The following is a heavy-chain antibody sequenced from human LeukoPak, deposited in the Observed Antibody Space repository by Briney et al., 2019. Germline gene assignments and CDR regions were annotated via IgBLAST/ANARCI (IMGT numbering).Heavy chain of an antibody. J-gene: IGHJ5*02. CDR2: ISGTGANT. D-gene: IGHD6-13*01. CDR1: GFTFSSYG. Sequence: GGSLRLSCAASGFTFSSYGMSWVRQAPGKGLEWVSTISGTGANTYYAGSVKGRFTISRDNSKRTLYLQMNSVRVEDAAVYYCAKRRYDTSSLDWFDPWGQGTLVTVSS. CDR3: AKRRYDTSSLDWFDP. V-gene: IGHV3-23*01.